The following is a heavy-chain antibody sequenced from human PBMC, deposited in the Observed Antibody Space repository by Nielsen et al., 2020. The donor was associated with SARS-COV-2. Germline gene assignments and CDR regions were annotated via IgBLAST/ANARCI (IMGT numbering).Heavy chain of an antibody. CDR3: ARGGIALVQGTPERFDP. V-gene: IGHV7-4-1*02. J-gene: IGHJ5*02. Sequence: ASVKVSCKASGYTFSHYVINWVRQAPGQGLEWMGWMNTNTGDPMYAQDFTGRFVFSLDSSVSTAYLHISGLKPEDTAVYYCARGGIALVQGTPERFDPWGQGTLVTVSS. CDR1: GYTFSHYV. D-gene: IGHD1-7*01. CDR2: MNTNTGDP.